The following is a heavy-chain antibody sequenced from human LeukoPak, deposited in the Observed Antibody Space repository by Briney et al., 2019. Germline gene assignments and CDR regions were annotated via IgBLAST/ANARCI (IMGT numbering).Heavy chain of an antibody. Sequence: SETLSLTCTVSGGSIRRGDYYWSWIRQPPGKGLEWIGYIYYSGSTYYNPSLKSRVTISVDTSKNQFSLKLSSVTAADTAVYYCASVQTTLTKGFDIWGQGTKVTVSS. CDR2: IYYSGST. CDR1: GGSIRRGDYY. CDR3: ASVQTTLTKGFDI. D-gene: IGHD4-17*01. V-gene: IGHV4-30-4*01. J-gene: IGHJ3*02.